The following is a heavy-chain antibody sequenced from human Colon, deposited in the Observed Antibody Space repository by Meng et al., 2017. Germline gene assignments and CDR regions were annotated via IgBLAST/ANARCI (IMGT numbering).Heavy chain of an antibody. V-gene: IGHV3-15*01. D-gene: IGHD4-23*01. CDR1: RFSFAAAW. CDR2: IKARTDGGTT. CDR3: TDGRTL. J-gene: IGHJ3*01. Sequence: ELHLVGSGGGLVKPGGSLRLSCAASRFSFAAAWMSWVRQAPGKGLEWVGHIKARTDGGTTDYAAPVKDRFIMSRDDSKTTLYLQMNSLKSEDTAVYFCTDGRTLWGQGTMVTVSS.